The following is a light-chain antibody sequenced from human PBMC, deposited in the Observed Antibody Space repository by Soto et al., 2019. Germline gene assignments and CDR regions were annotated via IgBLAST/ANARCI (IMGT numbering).Light chain of an antibody. CDR1: QSVLYSSNNENY. CDR2: WAS. J-gene: IGKJ1*01. V-gene: IGKV4-1*01. CDR3: QQYYSIPRT. Sequence: DIVMTQSPDSLAVSLGERATINCKSSQSVLYSSNNENYLAWYQQKSGQLPKLLIYWASTRESWVPDRISGSRSGTDFALTISSLQAEDVPVYYCQQYYSIPRTFGQGTKVEIK.